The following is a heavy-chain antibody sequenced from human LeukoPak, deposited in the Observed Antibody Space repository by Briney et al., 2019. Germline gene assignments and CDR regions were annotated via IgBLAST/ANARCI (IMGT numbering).Heavy chain of an antibody. CDR3: ARDRGSYSSSSEIDY. Sequence: PGGSLRLSCAASGFTFSSYWMGWVRQAPGKGLEWVANIKQDGSEKYYVDSVKGRFTISRDNAKNSLYLQMNSLRAEDTAVYYCARDRGSYSSSSEIDYWGQGTLVTVSS. V-gene: IGHV3-7*01. J-gene: IGHJ4*02. D-gene: IGHD6-6*01. CDR1: GFTFSSYW. CDR2: IKQDGSEK.